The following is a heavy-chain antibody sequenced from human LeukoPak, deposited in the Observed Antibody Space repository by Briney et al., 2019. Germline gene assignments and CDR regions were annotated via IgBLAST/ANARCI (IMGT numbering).Heavy chain of an antibody. D-gene: IGHD1-14*01. J-gene: IGHJ5*02. Sequence: PGGSLRLSCAASGFIFSDYYMNWIRQAPGKGLEWVSYISNSGTTIYYADSVKGRFTISRDNSKNTLYLQMNSLRAEDTAVYYCAKKYNTGLDPWGQGTLVTVSS. V-gene: IGHV3-11*01. CDR1: GFIFSDYY. CDR3: AKKYNTGLDP. CDR2: ISNSGTTI.